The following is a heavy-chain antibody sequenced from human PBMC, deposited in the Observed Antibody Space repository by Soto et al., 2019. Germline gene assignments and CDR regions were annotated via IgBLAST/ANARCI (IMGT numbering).Heavy chain of an antibody. CDR1: GDSVTGNGYY. V-gene: IGHV4-31*02. Sequence: QVQLQESGPGLLKPSQTLSLTCSVSGDSVTGNGYYWTWIRQVTGQGLEWVGYIYPSGTTYHNRSLKNRACISLDTAKNQVSLNLRSVTAADTAVYYCESTAYRDVWSIVRGQGTLVTVSS. CDR3: ESTAYRDVWSIV. CDR2: IYPSGTT. D-gene: IGHD2-15*01. J-gene: IGHJ4*02.